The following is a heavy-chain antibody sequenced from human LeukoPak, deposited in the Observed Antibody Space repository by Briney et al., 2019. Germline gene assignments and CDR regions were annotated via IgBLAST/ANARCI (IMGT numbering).Heavy chain of an antibody. J-gene: IGHJ4*02. CDR2: INHSGST. CDR3: ARLARYKQWLSKADY. V-gene: IGHV4-34*01. Sequence: SETLSLTCAVYGGSFSGYYWSWIRQPPGKGLEWIGEINHSGSTNYNPSLKSRVTISVDASKNQFSLKLSSVTAADTAVYYCARLARYKQWLSKADYWGQGTLVTVSS. CDR1: GGSFSGYY. D-gene: IGHD6-19*01.